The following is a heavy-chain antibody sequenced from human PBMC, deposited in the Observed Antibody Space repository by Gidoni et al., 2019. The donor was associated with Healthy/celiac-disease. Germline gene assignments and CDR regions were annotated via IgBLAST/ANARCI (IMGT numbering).Heavy chain of an antibody. V-gene: IGHV4-39*07. CDR3: ARVVEEWELLSFDY. CDR1: GGSISSSSYY. Sequence: QLQLQESGPGLVKPSETLSLTCTVSGGSISSSSYYWGWIRQPPGKGLEWIGSIYYSGSTYYNPSLKSRVTISVDTSKNQFSLKLSSVTAADTAVYYCARVVEEWELLSFDYWGQGTLVTVSS. J-gene: IGHJ4*02. D-gene: IGHD1-26*01. CDR2: IYYSGST.